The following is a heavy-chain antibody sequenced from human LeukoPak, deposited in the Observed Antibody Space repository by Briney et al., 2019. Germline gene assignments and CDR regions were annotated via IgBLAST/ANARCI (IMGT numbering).Heavy chain of an antibody. CDR1: GFTFSSYA. J-gene: IGHJ4*02. D-gene: IGHD3-22*01. Sequence: GGSLRLSCAASGFTFSSYAMSWVRQAPGKGLEWVSAISGSGGRTYYADSVKGRFTISRDNSKNTLYLQMNSLRAEDTAVYYCAKGERHYYDSSGYYSYYFDYWGQGILVTVSS. V-gene: IGHV3-23*01. CDR3: AKGERHYYDSSGYYSYYFDY. CDR2: ISGSGGRT.